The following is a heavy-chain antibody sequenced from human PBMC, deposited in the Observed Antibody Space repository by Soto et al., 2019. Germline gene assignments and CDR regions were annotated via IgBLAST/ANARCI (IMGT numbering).Heavy chain of an antibody. CDR3: ARSQQLVLNWFDP. V-gene: IGHV1-69*13. D-gene: IGHD6-13*01. J-gene: IGHJ5*02. CDR1: GGTFSSYA. Sequence: SVKVSCKASGGTFSSYAISWVRQAPGQGLEWMGGIIPIFGTANYAQKFQGRVTITADESTSTAYMELSSLRSEDTAVYYCARSQQLVLNWFDPWGQGTLVTVSS. CDR2: IIPIFGTA.